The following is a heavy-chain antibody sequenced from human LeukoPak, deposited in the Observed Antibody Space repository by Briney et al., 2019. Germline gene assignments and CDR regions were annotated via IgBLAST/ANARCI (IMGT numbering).Heavy chain of an antibody. CDR1: GGSISSGDYY. Sequence: PSETLSLTCTVSGGSISSGDYYWSWIRQPPGKGLEWIGYIYYSGSTYYNPSLKSRVTISVDTSKNQFSLKLGSVTAADTAVYYCARGTGYCSSTSCPDFDYWGQGALVTVSS. CDR3: ARGTGYCSSTSCPDFDY. CDR2: IYYSGST. D-gene: IGHD2-2*01. J-gene: IGHJ4*02. V-gene: IGHV4-30-4*08.